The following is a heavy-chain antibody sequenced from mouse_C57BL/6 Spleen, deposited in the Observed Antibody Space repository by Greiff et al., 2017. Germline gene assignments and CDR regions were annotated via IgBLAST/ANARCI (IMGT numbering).Heavy chain of an antibody. CDR1: GYTFTSYW. V-gene: IGHV1-69*01. CDR3: ARSYYGSSYGFDY. CDR2: IDPSDSYT. D-gene: IGHD1-1*01. Sequence: QVQLQQPGAELVMPGASVKLSCKASGYTFTSYWMHWVKQRPGQGLEWIGEIDPSDSYTNYNQKFKGKSTLTVDKSSSTAYRQLSSLTSEDSAVYYGARSYYGSSYGFDYWGQGTTLTVSS. J-gene: IGHJ2*01.